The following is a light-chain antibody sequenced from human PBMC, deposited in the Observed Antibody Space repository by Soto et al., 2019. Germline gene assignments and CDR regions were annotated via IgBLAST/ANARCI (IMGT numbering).Light chain of an antibody. Sequence: DIQMSHSPSTLAVSLVDRVTITCRASHTISSWLAWYQQKPGKAPKLLIYKASTLKSGVQSRFSGSGSGTEFTLTISSLQPDDFATYYCQHYNSYSEAFGQGTKVDIK. V-gene: IGKV1-5*03. CDR1: HTISSW. CDR3: QHYNSYSEA. CDR2: KAS. J-gene: IGKJ1*01.